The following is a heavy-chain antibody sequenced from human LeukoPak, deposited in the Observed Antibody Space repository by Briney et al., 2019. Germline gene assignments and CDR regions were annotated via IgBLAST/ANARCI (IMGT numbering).Heavy chain of an antibody. J-gene: IGHJ4*02. V-gene: IGHV1-46*01. D-gene: IGHD3-16*01. Sequence: ASVKVSCKASGYSFTSYYMHWVRQAPGQGLEWMGIINPSGGSASYAQKFQDRVTMTRDMSTSTVYMELSSLRPEDTAVYYCARGGGVSALGHWGQGTLVTVSS. CDR3: ARGGGVSALGH. CDR2: INPSGGSA. CDR1: GYSFTSYY.